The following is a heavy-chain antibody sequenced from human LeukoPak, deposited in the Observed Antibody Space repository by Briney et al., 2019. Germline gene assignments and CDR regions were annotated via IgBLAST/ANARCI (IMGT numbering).Heavy chain of an antibody. Sequence: GRSLRLSCAASGFTFSSYGMHWVRQAPGKGLEWVAVIRYDGSNKYYADSVKGRFTISRDNSENTLYLQMNSLRAEDTAVYYCAREPAAIKLTHAFDIWGQRTMVTVSS. J-gene: IGHJ3*02. CDR3: AREPAAIKLTHAFDI. V-gene: IGHV3-33*01. CDR2: IRYDGSNK. CDR1: GFTFSSYG. D-gene: IGHD2-2*01.